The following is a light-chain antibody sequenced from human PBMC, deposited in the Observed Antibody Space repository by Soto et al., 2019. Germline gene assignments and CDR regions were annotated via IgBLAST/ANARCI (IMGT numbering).Light chain of an antibody. J-gene: IGKJ1*01. CDR3: QQYNDWPRT. CDR1: QSVNRQ. CDR2: GAS. V-gene: IGKV3-15*01. Sequence: EIVMTQSPAALSVSPGERATLPCRASQSVNRQLAWYQQKPGQAPRLLIYGASARAAGIPARFSGSGSGTEFTLTISSLQSEDFAVYYCQQYNDWPRTFGQGTRVEIK.